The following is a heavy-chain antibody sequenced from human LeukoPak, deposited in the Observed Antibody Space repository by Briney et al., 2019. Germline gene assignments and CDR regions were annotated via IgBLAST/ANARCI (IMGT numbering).Heavy chain of an antibody. CDR3: AKGNSYDSSGLPFDY. J-gene: IGHJ4*02. CDR1: GFTFDDYA. V-gene: IGHV3-9*01. Sequence: GGSLRLSCAASGFTFDDYAMHWVRQAPGRGLEWVSGISWDSGSVDSADSVKGRFTISRDNARNSLYLQMNSLRAEDTALYYCAKGNSYDSSGLPFDYWGQGTLVTVSS. CDR2: ISWDSGSV. D-gene: IGHD3-22*01.